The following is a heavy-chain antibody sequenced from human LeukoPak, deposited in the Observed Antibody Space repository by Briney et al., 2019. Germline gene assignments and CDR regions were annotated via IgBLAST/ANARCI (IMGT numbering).Heavy chain of an antibody. CDR2: IIPDSGAT. J-gene: IGHJ4*02. V-gene: IGHV1-2*06. D-gene: IGHD3-22*01. Sequence: ASVKVSCKTSGYTFTKYYLHWVRQAPGQGLGWMGRIIPDSGATNYAQNFQGRVTMTRDTSITAAYMELSSLESDDTAVYYCARGPNYYDGSGSFNEWGQGTLVTVSS. CDR3: ARGPNYYDGSGSFNE. CDR1: GYTFTKYY.